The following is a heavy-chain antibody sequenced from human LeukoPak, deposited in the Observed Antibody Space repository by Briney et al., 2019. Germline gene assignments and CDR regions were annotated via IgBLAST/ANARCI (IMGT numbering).Heavy chain of an antibody. CDR2: ISGNGGST. D-gene: IGHD3-22*01. J-gene: IGHJ4*02. CDR1: GFTFSSNA. CDR3: AKRSSGYSFDY. Sequence: PGGPLRLSCAASGFTFSSNAMSWVRQAPGKGLEWLSAISGNGGSTYYADSVMGRFTISRDNSKNTLYLQMNSLRAEDTAVYYCAKRSSGYSFDYWGQGTLVTVSS. V-gene: IGHV3-23*01.